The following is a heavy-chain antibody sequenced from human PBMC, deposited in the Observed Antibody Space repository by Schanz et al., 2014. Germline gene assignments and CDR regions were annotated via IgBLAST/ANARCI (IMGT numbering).Heavy chain of an antibody. Sequence: QGQLVQSGPEVKEPGASVKVSCEASRYTFNTYGLNWVRQAPGQGLEWMGWINAGTGNTEYSQKFQGRVTLTTDTSTSTAYMELSSLRSEDTAVYYCARDGVDAAAGGNYWGRGTSVTVSS. CDR3: ARDGVDAAAGGNY. D-gene: IGHD6-13*01. CDR2: INAGTGNT. CDR1: RYTFNTYG. V-gene: IGHV1-18*01. J-gene: IGHJ2*01.